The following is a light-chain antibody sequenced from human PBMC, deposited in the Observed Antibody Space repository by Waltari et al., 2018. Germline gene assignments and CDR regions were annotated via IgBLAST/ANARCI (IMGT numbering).Light chain of an antibody. CDR2: DVS. CDR3: QQGSNWPGT. CDR1: HRVNSY. J-gene: IGKJ3*01. Sequence: LVFTPSPAPLSLSSGERATLSCRASHRVNSYLSWFQQKPGQAPRLLMYDVSNGATGVPARFSGSGYGTDFTLTISSLEPEDFAVYYCQQGSNWPGTFGPGTKVEIK. V-gene: IGKV3-11*01.